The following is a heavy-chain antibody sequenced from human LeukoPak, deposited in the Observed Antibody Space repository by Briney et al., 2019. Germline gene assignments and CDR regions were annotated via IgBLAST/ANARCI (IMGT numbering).Heavy chain of an antibody. J-gene: IGHJ4*02. CDR1: GFTFTRSA. V-gene: IGHV1-58*02. CDR2: IVVGSGNT. Sequence: ASVKVSCKASGFTFTRSAMQWVRQARGHRLEWIGWIVVGSGNTNYAQKFQERVTITRDMATSTAYMELSSLRSEDTAVYYCAASVGATGEGLDYWGQGTLVSVSS. CDR3: AASVGATGEGLDY. D-gene: IGHD1-26*01.